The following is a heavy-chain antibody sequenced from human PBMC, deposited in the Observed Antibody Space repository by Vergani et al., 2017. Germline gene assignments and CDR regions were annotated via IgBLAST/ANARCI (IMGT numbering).Heavy chain of an antibody. CDR2: INWNSDSI. J-gene: IGHJ2*01. CDR1: GFAFDDYA. CDR3: VKDIAASGNYWYFDL. Sequence: EVQLLESGGRLVQPGGSLRLSCVAFGFAFDDYAMYWVRQAPGKGQEWVSGINWNSDSIAYADSVKGRFTISRDNAKNSLYLQMNSLRAEDTALYYCVKDIAASGNYWYFDLWGRGTLVTVSS. V-gene: IGHV3-9*01. D-gene: IGHD6-13*01.